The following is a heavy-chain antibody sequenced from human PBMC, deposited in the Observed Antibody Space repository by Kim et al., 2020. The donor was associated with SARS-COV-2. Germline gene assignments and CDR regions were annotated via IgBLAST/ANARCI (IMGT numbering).Heavy chain of an antibody. CDR3: ARLNVGSPFDP. Sequence: SETLSLTCTVSGGSISTYYWGWIRQPPGKGLEYIGCIYHDGSNYYNPSLKSRVTIYMDTSKNQFSLKLSSVTAADTAVYYCARLNVGSPFDPWGQGPLVTVSS. CDR2: IYHDGSN. D-gene: IGHD6-13*01. J-gene: IGHJ5*02. V-gene: IGHV4-39*01. CDR1: GGSISTYY.